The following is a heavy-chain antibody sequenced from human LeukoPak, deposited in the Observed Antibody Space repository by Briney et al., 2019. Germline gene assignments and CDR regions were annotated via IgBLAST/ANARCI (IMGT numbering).Heavy chain of an antibody. CDR1: GYSISSDYY. CDR2: IYHSGST. D-gene: IGHD1-26*01. Sequence: SETLSLTCAVSGYSISSDYYWGWIRQPPGKGLEWIGSIYHSGSTYYNPSLRTRVTISVDTSKNQLSLKLSSVTAADTAVYYCARLESYYALAGYWGQGTLVTVSS. J-gene: IGHJ4*02. V-gene: IGHV4-38-2*01. CDR3: ARLESYYALAGY.